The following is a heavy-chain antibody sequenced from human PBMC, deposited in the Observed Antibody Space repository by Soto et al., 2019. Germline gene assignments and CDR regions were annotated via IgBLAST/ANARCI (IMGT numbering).Heavy chain of an antibody. CDR1: GGSISSSSYY. V-gene: IGHV4-39*01. D-gene: IGHD6-19*01. Sequence: QLQLQESGPGLVKPSETLSLTCTVSGGSISSSSYYWGWIRQPPGKGLEWIGSIYYSGSTYYNPSLKSRVTISVDTSKNQFSLKLSSVTAADTAVYYCARHGSSGWYMSRGFDYWGQGTLVTVSS. J-gene: IGHJ4*02. CDR2: IYYSGST. CDR3: ARHGSSGWYMSRGFDY.